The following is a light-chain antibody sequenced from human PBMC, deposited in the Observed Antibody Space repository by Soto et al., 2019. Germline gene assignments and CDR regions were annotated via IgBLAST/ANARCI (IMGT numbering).Light chain of an antibody. V-gene: IGKV3D-11*02. CDR1: QSVSIY. Sequence: EIVLTQSPGTLSLSPGDRGTLSCRASQSVSIYLAWYQQKPGQAPRLLIYDASNRVTGIPARFSGSGTGTDFTLTISSVEPKNFAVHYCQQRDDWLTFGGGTNVDIK. CDR3: QQRDDWLT. CDR2: DAS. J-gene: IGKJ4*01.